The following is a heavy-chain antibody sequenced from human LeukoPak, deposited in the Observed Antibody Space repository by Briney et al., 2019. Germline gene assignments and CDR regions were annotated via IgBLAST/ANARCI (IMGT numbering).Heavy chain of an antibody. Sequence: GGSLRLSCAASGFTFSSYSMNWVRQAPGKGLEWVSSISSSSSYIYYADSVKGRFTISRDNAKNSQYLHMNSLRAEDTAVFYCARGYATAFDSWGQGALVTVSS. J-gene: IGHJ4*02. V-gene: IGHV3-21*01. CDR1: GFTFSSYS. D-gene: IGHD2-2*01. CDR2: ISSSSSYI. CDR3: ARGYATAFDS.